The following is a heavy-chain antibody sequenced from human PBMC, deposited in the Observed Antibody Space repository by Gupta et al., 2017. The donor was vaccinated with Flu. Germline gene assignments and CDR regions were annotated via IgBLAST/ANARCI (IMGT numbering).Heavy chain of an antibody. Sequence: QVQLVQSGAAVKEPGSSVNVSCKASGGTFIRYAISWVRQARGQGLEWMGGIIPIFGPATYAQKLQGRVTMTADESTSTGYTGLSSLRSEDKAVYYCARARYCSSTSCYRYYYYYGMDVWGQGTTVTVSS. V-gene: IGHV1-69*01. CDR1: GGTFIRYA. CDR2: IIPIFGPA. J-gene: IGHJ6*02. CDR3: ARARYCSSTSCYRYYYYYGMDV. D-gene: IGHD2-2*01.